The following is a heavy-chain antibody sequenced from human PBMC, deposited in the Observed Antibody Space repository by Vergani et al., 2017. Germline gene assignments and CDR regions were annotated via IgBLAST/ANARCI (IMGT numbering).Heavy chain of an antibody. CDR1: GYTFTYRY. CDR3: ARGQWLPTLSFDY. J-gene: IGHJ4*02. D-gene: IGHD6-19*01. CDR2: FNPNSGGT. Sequence: QMQLVQSGAEVKKTGSSVKVSCKASGYTFTYRYLHWVRQAPGQALEWMGWFNPNSGGTNYAQKFQGRVTMTRDTSISTAYMELSRLRSDDTAVYYCARGQWLPTLSFDYWGQGTLVTVSS. V-gene: IGHV1-2*02.